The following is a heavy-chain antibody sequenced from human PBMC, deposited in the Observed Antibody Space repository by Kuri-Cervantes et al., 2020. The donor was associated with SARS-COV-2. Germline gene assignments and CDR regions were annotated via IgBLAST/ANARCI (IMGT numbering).Heavy chain of an antibody. V-gene: IGHV4-4*09. CDR2: LDTNGHT. D-gene: IGHD1-7*01. Sequence: GSLRLSCTVSGASMDNSYWSWIRQPPGKGLEWIGYLDTNGHTNYSPSLKPRVSMSVDRTSEQFSLRLTSVTAADTAVYYCARQVELSLDEYGMDIWGQGTTVTVSS. CDR1: GASMDNSY. CDR3: ARQVELSLDEYGMDI. J-gene: IGHJ6*02.